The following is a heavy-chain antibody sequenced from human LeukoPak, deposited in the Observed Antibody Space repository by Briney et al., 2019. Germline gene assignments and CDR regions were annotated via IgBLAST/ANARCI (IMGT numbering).Heavy chain of an antibody. CDR2: INHSGST. D-gene: IGHD6-13*01. V-gene: IGHV4-34*01. CDR1: GGSFSGYY. CDR3: ARHHRLAAAGSSDNWFDP. Sequence: SETLSLTCAVYGGSFSGYYWSWIRQPPGKGLEWIGEINHSGSTNYNPSLKSRVTISVDTSKNQFSLKLSSVTAADTAVYYCARHHRLAAAGSSDNWFDPWGQGTLVTVSS. J-gene: IGHJ5*02.